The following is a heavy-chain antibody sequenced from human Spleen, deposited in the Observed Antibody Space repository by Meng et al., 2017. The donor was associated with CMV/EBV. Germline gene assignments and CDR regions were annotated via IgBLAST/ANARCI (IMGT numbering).Heavy chain of an antibody. J-gene: IGHJ5*02. Sequence: SEFAFSTYAMHWVRQAPGKGLEWVAFISEDGSKVYYPDSVKGRFTISRDNSKNILSLQMDSLRPEDTALYYCAREGGDGYYTGGSDPWGQGTLVTVSS. CDR3: AREGGDGYYTGGSDP. V-gene: IGHV3-30-3*01. CDR2: ISEDGSKV. CDR1: EFAFSTYA. D-gene: IGHD3-3*01.